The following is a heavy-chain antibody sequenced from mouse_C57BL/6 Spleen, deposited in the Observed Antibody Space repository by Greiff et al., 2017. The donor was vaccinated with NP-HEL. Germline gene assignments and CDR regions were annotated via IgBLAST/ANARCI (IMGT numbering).Heavy chain of an antibody. J-gene: IGHJ3*01. CDR2: INPNYGPT. V-gene: IGHV1-39*01. CDR3: ARGDGYSPWFAY. D-gene: IGHD2-3*01. CDR1: GYSFTDYN. Sequence: VQLQPSGPELVKPGASVKISCKASGYSFTDYNMNWVKQSNGKRLEWIGVINPNYGPTSYNQKFKGKATLTVDQSSSTAYMQLNSLTSEDSAVDYCARGDGYSPWFAYWGQGTLVTVSA.